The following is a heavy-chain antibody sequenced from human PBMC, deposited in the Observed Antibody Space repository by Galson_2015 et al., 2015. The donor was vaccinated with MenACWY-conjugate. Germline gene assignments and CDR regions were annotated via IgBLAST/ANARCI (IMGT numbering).Heavy chain of an antibody. CDR3: APLKLYYFDY. CDR2: IRSNGGST. Sequence: SLRLSCAASGFTFSSYAMHWVRQAPGKGLEYVSAIRSNGGSTYYADSVKGRFTISRDNSKNTLYLQMSSLRAEDTAVYYCAPLKLYYFDYWGQGTLVTVSS. V-gene: IGHV3-64D*06. D-gene: IGHD2-15*01. CDR1: GFTFSSYA. J-gene: IGHJ4*02.